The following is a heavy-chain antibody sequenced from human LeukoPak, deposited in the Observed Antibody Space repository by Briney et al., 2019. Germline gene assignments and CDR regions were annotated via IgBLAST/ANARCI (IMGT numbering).Heavy chain of an antibody. CDR1: GYTFTGYY. V-gene: IGHV1-2*02. CDR2: INPNSGGT. J-gene: IGHJ4*02. Sequence: RRASVKVSCKASGYTFTGYYMHWVRQAPGQGLEWMGWINPNSGGTNYAQKFQGRVTMTRDTSISTAYMELSRLRSDDTAVYYCARGGITMVRGVIWSVYFDYWGQGTLVTVSS. CDR3: ARGGITMVRGVIWSVYFDY. D-gene: IGHD3-10*01.